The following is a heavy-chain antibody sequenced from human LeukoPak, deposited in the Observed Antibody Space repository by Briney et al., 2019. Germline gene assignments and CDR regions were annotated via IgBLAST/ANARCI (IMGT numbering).Heavy chain of an antibody. J-gene: IGHJ4*02. CDR3: ARRAGAYSHPYDY. D-gene: IGHD4/OR15-4a*01. CDR1: GFTFSSYW. Sequence: NPGGSLRLSCAASGFTFSSYWMSWVRQAPGKGLEWVANIKQDGSEKYYVDSVKGRFTISRDNAKNSLYLQMNSLRAEDTAVYYCARRAGAYSHPYDYWGQGTLVTVSS. CDR2: IKQDGSEK. V-gene: IGHV3-7*03.